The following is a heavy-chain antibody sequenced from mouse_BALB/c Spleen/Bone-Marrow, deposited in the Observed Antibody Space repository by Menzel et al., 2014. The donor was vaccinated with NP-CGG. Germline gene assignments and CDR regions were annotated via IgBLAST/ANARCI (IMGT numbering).Heavy chain of an antibody. J-gene: IGHJ4*01. D-gene: IGHD2-4*01. Sequence: QVQLQQSWAELGMPGASVKMSCKASGYTFTDNWIYWVKQRPGQGLEWIGAIDTSDSYTNFNQKFMGKASLTVDASSSTAYMQVSSLTSDDSAVYYCARGGHDFSLDYWGQGTSVTVSS. CDR3: ARGGHDFSLDY. CDR1: GYTFTDNW. CDR2: IDTSDSYT. V-gene: IGHV1-69*01.